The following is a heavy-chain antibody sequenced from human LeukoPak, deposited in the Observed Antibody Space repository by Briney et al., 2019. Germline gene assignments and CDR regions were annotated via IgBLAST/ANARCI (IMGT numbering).Heavy chain of an antibody. CDR1: GGSLTYYY. D-gene: IGHD6-19*01. Sequence: PSETLSLTCTVSGGSLTYYYWTWIRQSPGRRPEWIGYIYYSGSTHYNPSLKSRVTISVDTSKNQFSLKLSSVTAADTAVYYCARGRQWLDAFDVWGQGTMVTVSP. J-gene: IGHJ3*01. V-gene: IGHV4-59*12. CDR3: ARGRQWLDAFDV. CDR2: IYYSGST.